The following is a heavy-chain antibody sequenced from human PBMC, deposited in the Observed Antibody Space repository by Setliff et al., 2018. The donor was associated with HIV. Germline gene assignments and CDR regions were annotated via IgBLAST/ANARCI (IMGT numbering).Heavy chain of an antibody. CDR2: IYHSGST. Sequence: SETLSLTCAVSRHFISGGYYWDWIRQPPGKGLEWIGSIYHSGSTYYNPSLKSRVTMSLDTSKNQFSLKLSSVTAADTAVYYCASFFVTTVTNQDYWGQGTPVTVSS. CDR1: RHFISGGYY. CDR3: ASFFVTTVTNQDY. V-gene: IGHV4-38-2*01. D-gene: IGHD4-17*01. J-gene: IGHJ4*02.